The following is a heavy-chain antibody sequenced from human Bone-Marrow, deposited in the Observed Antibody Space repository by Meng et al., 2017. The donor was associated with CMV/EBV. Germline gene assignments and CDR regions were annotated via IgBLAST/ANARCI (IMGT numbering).Heavy chain of an antibody. V-gene: IGHV3-48*03. CDR2: ISSSGSTI. CDR3: ARESYYGGNPSQDL. CDR1: GFTFSSYE. J-gene: IGHJ5*02. D-gene: IGHD4-23*01. Sequence: GESLKISCAASGFTFSSYEMNWVRQAPGKGLEWVSYISSSGSTIYYADSVKGRFTISRDNAKNSLYLQMNGLRAEDTAVYYCARESYYGGNPSQDLWGQGTLVTVSS.